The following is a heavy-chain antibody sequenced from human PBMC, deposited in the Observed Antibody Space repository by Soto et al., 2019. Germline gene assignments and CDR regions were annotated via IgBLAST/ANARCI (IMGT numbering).Heavy chain of an antibody. CDR2: ISKDGSTK. Sequence: GGSLRLSCAASGFTFSSYGMHWVRQAPGKGLEWVAVISKDGSTKYDADSVKGRFTISRDNSKNTLYLQMNSLRAEDTAVYYCARESPTTRSFDYWGQGTLVTVSS. CDR1: GFTFSSYG. J-gene: IGHJ4*02. CDR3: ARESPTTRSFDY. V-gene: IGHV3-30*03. D-gene: IGHD3-16*02.